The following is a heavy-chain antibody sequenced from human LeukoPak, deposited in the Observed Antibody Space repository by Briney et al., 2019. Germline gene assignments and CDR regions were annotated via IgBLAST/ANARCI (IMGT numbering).Heavy chain of an antibody. CDR3: AGQTYYYDSSGYFNY. V-gene: IGHV3-30-3*01. Sequence: PGGSLRLSCAASGFTFSSYAMSWVRQAPGKGLEWVAVISYDGSNKYYADSVKGRFTISRDNSKNTLYLQMNSLRAEDTAVYYCAGQTYYYDSSGYFNYWGQGTLVTVSS. D-gene: IGHD3-22*01. J-gene: IGHJ4*02. CDR2: ISYDGSNK. CDR1: GFTFSSYA.